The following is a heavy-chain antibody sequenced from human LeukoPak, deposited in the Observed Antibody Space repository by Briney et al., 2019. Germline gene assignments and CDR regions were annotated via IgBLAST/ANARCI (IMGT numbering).Heavy chain of an antibody. CDR3: ARGYSSGWNATYYFDY. D-gene: IGHD6-19*01. Sequence: PSETLSLTCAVYGGSFSGYYWSWIRQPPGKGLEWIGEINHSGSTYHNPSFKSRLTMSVDTSKNQFSLKLTSVTAADTAVCYCARGYSSGWNATYYFDYWGQGTLVSVSS. V-gene: IGHV4-34*01. CDR1: GGSFSGYY. J-gene: IGHJ4*02. CDR2: INHSGST.